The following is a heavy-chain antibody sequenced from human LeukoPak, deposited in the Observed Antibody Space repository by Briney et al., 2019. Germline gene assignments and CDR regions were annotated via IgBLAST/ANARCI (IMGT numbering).Heavy chain of an antibody. D-gene: IGHD3-22*01. Sequence: SETLSLTCPVSGVSISSYYWSWIRQPAGKGLEWIGRISSSGSTNYNPSLKSRVTISVDTSKNQFSLKLSSVTAADTAVYFCARGPYSYDSSGAFDIWGQGTMVTVSS. V-gene: IGHV4-4*07. CDR2: ISSSGST. CDR3: ARGPYSYDSSGAFDI. J-gene: IGHJ3*02. CDR1: GVSISSYY.